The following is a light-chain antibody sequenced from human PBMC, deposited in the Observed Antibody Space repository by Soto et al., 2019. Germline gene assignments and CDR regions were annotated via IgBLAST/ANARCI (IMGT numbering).Light chain of an antibody. CDR1: HSVSSNY. J-gene: IGKJ1*01. CDR3: QQYRISPT. Sequence: EIVLTQSPGTLSLSPGERATLSCRSSHSVSSNYLAWYQQKPGQAPRLLIYDVASRATGIPERFSGIGSGTDFTLTISGLEPVDFAVYYCQQYRISPTLGQGTKVAIQ. V-gene: IGKV3-20*01. CDR2: DVA.